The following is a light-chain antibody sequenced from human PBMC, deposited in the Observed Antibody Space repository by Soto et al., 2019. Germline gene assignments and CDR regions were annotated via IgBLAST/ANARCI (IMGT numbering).Light chain of an antibody. V-gene: IGLV2-23*01. Sequence: QSALTQPASVSGSPGQSITISCTGTSRDVGSYNLVSWYQQHPGKAPKLMIYEATKRPSGVSNRFSGSKSGNTASMTISGLQAEDEADYYCCSYALSATAVFGGGTKLTVL. CDR3: CSYALSATAV. J-gene: IGLJ2*01. CDR2: EAT. CDR1: SRDVGSYNL.